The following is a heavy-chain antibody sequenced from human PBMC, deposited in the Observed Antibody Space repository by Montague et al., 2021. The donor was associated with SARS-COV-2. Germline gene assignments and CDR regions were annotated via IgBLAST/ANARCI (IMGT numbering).Heavy chain of an antibody. V-gene: IGHV4-34*01. J-gene: IGHJ6*03. CDR1: GGSFSTYS. CDR3: ARLGDGVVPSPILGVGPYYSYYYMDV. D-gene: IGHD3-10*01. CDR2: IHHGGST. Sequence: SETLSLTCAVHGGSFSTYSWNWIRQPPGKGLEWIEEIHHGGSTNYNPSLKSRVTISADTSKNQFSLKLTSVAAADTAVYYCARLGDGVVPSPILGVGPYYSYYYMDVWGKGTTATVSS.